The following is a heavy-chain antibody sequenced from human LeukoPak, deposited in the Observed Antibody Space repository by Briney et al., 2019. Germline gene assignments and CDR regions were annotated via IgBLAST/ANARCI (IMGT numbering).Heavy chain of an antibody. CDR1: GFTFSSYG. CDR2: ISYDGSNK. V-gene: IGHV3-30*18. J-gene: IGHJ4*02. CDR3: AKEHDYGDYDSHFDY. Sequence: GRSLRLSCAASGFTFSSYGMHWVRQAPGKGLEWVAVISYDGSNKYYADSVKGRFTISRDNSKNTLYLQMNSLRAEDTAVYYCAKEHDYGDYDSHFDYWGQGTLVTVSS. D-gene: IGHD4-17*01.